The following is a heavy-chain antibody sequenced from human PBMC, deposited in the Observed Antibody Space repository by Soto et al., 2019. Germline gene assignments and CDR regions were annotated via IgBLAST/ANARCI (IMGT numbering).Heavy chain of an antibody. Sequence: GSLRLSCAVSAFTVSSYGMHWGRQAPGKGLEWVAVIWYDGSHIYYADSVKGRFTISRDSSNNMLYLQMNSLRAEDTALYYCARGGGPNKWLMDVWGKGTRVTVSS. J-gene: IGHJ6*03. CDR3: ARGGGPNKWLMDV. CDR2: IWYDGSHI. V-gene: IGHV3-33*01. D-gene: IGHD2-8*01. CDR1: AFTVSSYG.